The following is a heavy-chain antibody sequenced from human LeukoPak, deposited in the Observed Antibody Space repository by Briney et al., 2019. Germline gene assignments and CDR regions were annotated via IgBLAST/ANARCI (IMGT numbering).Heavy chain of an antibody. Sequence: SETLSLTCTVSGGSISSYYWSWIRQPPGKGLEWIGYIYYSGSTNYNPSLKSRVTISVDTSKNQFSLKLSSVTAADTAVYYCARVTTVVTGVDYWGQGTLVTVSS. CDR1: GGSISSYY. D-gene: IGHD4-23*01. CDR3: ARVTTVVTGVDY. CDR2: IYYSGST. V-gene: IGHV4-59*01. J-gene: IGHJ4*02.